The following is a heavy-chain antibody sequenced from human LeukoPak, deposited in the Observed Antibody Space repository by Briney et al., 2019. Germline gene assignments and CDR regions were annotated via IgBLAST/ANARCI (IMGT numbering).Heavy chain of an antibody. V-gene: IGHV4-39*01. J-gene: IGHJ4*02. CDR1: GGSISSSSYY. Sequence: SETLSLTCTVSGGSISSSSYYWGWIRQPPGKGLEWIGSIYYSGSTYYNPSLKSRVTISVDTSKNQFSLKLSSVTAADTAMYYCASLGYDMEFDYWGQGTLVTVSS. CDR3: ASLGYDMEFDY. CDR2: IYYSGST. D-gene: IGHD2-15*01.